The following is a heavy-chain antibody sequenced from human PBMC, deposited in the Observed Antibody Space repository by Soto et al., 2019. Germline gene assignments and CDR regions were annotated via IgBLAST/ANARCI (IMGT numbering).Heavy chain of an antibody. Sequence: SDTLSLTCAVYGRSFSGYYRSWIRQPPGKGLEWIGEINHSGSTNYNPSLKSRVTISVDTSKNQFSLKLSSVTAADTAVYYCARGPYYYDSSGPPYYYYGMDVWGQGTTVT. J-gene: IGHJ6*02. CDR2: INHSGST. V-gene: IGHV4-34*01. D-gene: IGHD3-22*01. CDR3: ARGPYYYDSSGPPYYYYGMDV. CDR1: GRSFSGYY.